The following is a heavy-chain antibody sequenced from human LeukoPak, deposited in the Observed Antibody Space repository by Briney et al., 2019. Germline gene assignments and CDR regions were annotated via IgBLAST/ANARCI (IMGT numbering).Heavy chain of an antibody. V-gene: IGHV3-23*01. Sequence: GGSLRLSCAASGFTFSSYAMSWVRQPPGKGLEWVSAISGSGGSTYYADSVKGRFTISRDNSKNTLYLQMNSLRAEDTAVYYCARDGGDNWFDPWGQGTLVTVSS. CDR2: ISGSGGST. D-gene: IGHD3-16*01. CDR1: GFTFSSYA. J-gene: IGHJ5*02. CDR3: ARDGGDNWFDP.